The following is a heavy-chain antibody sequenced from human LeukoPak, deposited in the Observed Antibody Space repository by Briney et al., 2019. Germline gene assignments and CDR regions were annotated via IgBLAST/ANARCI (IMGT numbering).Heavy chain of an antibody. CDR2: IYYSGST. CDR1: GGSISSGDYY. V-gene: IGHV4-30-4*08. J-gene: IGHJ4*02. CDR3: AREAPQLRLFDY. Sequence: PSETLSLTCTVSGGSISSGDYYWSWIRQPPGKGLEWIGYIYYSGSTYYNPSLKSRVTISVDTSKNQFSLKLSSVTAADTAVYHCAREAPQLRLFDYWGQGTLVTVSS. D-gene: IGHD2-2*01.